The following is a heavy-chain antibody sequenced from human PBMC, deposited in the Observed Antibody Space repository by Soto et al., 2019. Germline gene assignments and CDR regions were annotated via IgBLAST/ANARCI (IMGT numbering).Heavy chain of an antibody. J-gene: IGHJ5*02. V-gene: IGHV4-31*03. Sequence: SETLSLTCTVSGGSISSGGYYWSWIRQHPGKGLEWIGYIYDSGTTYYNPSLRSRVTISVDTSKNQFFLMLTSVTAADTAVYYCARSVEPWGQGTLVTVSS. CDR1: GGSISSGGYY. CDR2: IYDSGTT. CDR3: ARSVEP.